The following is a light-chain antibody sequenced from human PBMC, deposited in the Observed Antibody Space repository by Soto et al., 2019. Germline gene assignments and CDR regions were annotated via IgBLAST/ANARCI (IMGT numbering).Light chain of an antibody. V-gene: IGLV2-8*01. CDR2: EVS. J-gene: IGLJ2*01. Sequence: QSALTQPPSASGSPGQSVTISCTGTSSDVGGYKYVSWYQQHPGKAPALLIYEVSKRPSGVPDRFSGSKSDNTASLTVSGLQAEDEADYYCCSYAGSNNLVFGGGTKLTGL. CDR1: SSDVGGYKY. CDR3: CSYAGSNNLV.